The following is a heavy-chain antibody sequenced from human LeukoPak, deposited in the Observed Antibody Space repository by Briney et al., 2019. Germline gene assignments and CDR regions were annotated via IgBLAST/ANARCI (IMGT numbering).Heavy chain of an antibody. V-gene: IGHV3-49*04. CDR3: TRFSWDYDILYGSSDWFDP. Sequence: GGSLRLSCTASGFTFGDYAMSWVRQAPGKGLEWVGFIRSKAYGGTTEYAASVKGRFTISRDDSKSIAYLQMNSLKTEDTAVYCCTRFSWDYDILYGSSDWFDPWGQGTLVTVSS. D-gene: IGHD3-9*01. CDR1: GFTFGDYA. J-gene: IGHJ5*02. CDR2: IRSKAYGGTT.